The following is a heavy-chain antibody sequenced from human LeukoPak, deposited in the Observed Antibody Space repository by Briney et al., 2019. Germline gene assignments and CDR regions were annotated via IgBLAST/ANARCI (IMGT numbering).Heavy chain of an antibody. CDR1: GYSFPNYW. J-gene: IGHJ3*01. D-gene: IGHD2-2*02. V-gene: IGHV5-51*01. CDR2: IYPGDSDT. CDR3: VSLYTNNEDV. Sequence: ESLKIYCKGSGYSFPNYWIGWVRQMPWKGLEWRGIIYPGDSDTRYSSSFLGQLTISADKSISTVYLQSSSLRASDTAMYYCVSLYTNNEDVWGQGTTVTVSS.